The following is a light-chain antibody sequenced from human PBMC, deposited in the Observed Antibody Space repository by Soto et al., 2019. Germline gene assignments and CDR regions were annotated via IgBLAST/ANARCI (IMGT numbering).Light chain of an antibody. CDR2: GAS. CDR3: QQYGRT. CDR1: QSVSSSY. Sequence: VLTQSPGTLSLYPAERATLSCRASQSVSSSYLAWYQQKPGQAPRLLIYGASSRATGIPDRFSGSGSGTDFTLTISRLEPEDFAVYYCQQYGRTFGQGTKVDIK. J-gene: IGKJ1*01. V-gene: IGKV3-20*01.